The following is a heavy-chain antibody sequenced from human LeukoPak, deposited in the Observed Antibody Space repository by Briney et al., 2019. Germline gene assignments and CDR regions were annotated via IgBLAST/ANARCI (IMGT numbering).Heavy chain of an antibody. V-gene: IGHV3-30*18. CDR1: GFTFSSYG. CDR2: ISYDGSNK. J-gene: IGHJ4*02. D-gene: IGHD3-10*01. CDR3: AKYNGSGSYDTSFYDY. Sequence: GGSLRLSCAASGFTFSSYGMHWVRQAPGKGLEWVAVISYDGSNKYYADSVKGRFTISRDNSKNTLYLQMNSLRAEDTAVYCCAKYNGSGSYDTSFYDYWGRGTLVTVSS.